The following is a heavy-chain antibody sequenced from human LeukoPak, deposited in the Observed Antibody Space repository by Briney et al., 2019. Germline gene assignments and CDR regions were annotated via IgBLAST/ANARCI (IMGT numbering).Heavy chain of an antibody. CDR3: AGETWFYGSGSSFDY. CDR1: GGSISSYY. Sequence: SETLSLTCTVSGGSISSYYWSWIRQPPGKGLEWIGYIYYSGSTNYNPSLKSRVTISVDTSKNQFSLKLSSVTAADTAVYYCAGETWFYGSGSSFDYWGQGTLVTVSS. J-gene: IGHJ4*02. D-gene: IGHD3-10*01. V-gene: IGHV4-59*01. CDR2: IYYSGST.